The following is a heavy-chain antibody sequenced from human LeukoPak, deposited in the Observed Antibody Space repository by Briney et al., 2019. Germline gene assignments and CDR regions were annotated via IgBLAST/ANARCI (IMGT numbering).Heavy chain of an antibody. CDR3: ATGRYQLLSSYYYGMDV. CDR1: GYTFTSYD. V-gene: IGHV1-8*02. J-gene: IGHJ6*02. D-gene: IGHD2-2*01. Sequence: ASVKVSCKASGYTFTSYDINWVRQATGQGLEWMGWMNPNSGNTGYAQKFQGRVTMTRNTSISTAYMELSSLRSEDTAVYYCATGRYQLLSSYYYGMDVWGQGTTVTVSS. CDR2: MNPNSGNT.